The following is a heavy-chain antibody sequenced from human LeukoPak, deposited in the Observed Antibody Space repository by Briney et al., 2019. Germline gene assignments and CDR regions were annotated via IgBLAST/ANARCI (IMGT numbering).Heavy chain of an antibody. Sequence: GSVKVSCKTSGYTFTSYYMHWVRQAPGQGLEWMGWVNPTSGGTNYAQKFQGRVTMTRDTSISTAYMELSRLRSDDTAVYYCARVYYYYDSSGILTLYFDYWGQGTLATVSS. D-gene: IGHD3-22*01. CDR3: ARVYYYYDSSGILTLYFDY. CDR1: GYTFTSYY. V-gene: IGHV1-2*02. J-gene: IGHJ4*02. CDR2: VNPTSGGT.